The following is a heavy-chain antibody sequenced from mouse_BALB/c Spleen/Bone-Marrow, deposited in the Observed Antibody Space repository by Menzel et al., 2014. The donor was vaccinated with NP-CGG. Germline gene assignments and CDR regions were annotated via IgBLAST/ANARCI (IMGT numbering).Heavy chain of an antibody. CDR2: IDPANGNT. CDR3: ARWEYYAMDN. Sequence: VQLQQSGAELVKPGASVKLSCTASGFNIKDTYMHWVKQRPEQGLEWIGRIDPANGNTKYDPKFQGKATITADTSSNTACLQLSNLTSEETAVYYCARWEYYAMDNWGQGTPVTVSS. J-gene: IGHJ4*01. V-gene: IGHV14-3*02. D-gene: IGHD4-1*01. CDR1: GFNIKDTY.